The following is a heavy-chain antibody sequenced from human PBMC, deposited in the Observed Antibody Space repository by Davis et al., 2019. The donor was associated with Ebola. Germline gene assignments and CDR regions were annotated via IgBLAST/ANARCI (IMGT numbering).Heavy chain of an antibody. J-gene: IGHJ5*02. CDR3: ARGIPEIAVAGSNWFDP. D-gene: IGHD6-19*01. CDR1: GGSISSSSYY. V-gene: IGHV4-39*01. CDR2: IYYSGST. Sequence: PSETLSLTCTVSGGSISSSSYYWGWIRQPPGKGLEWIGSIYYSGSTYYNPSLKSRVTISVDTSKNQFSLKLSSVTAADTAVYYCARGIPEIAVAGSNWFDPWGQGTLVTVSS.